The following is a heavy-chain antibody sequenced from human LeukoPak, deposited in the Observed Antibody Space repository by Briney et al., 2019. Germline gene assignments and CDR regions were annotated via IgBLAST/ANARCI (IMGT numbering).Heavy chain of an antibody. CDR1: GYTITGYY. V-gene: IGHV1-2*06. J-gene: IGHJ4*02. Sequence: GPSVKVSCKASGYTITGYYMHWVRQAPGQGLEWMGRINPKSGGTNSAQKFQGRITVTRDTSISTAYMELSRLRSDDTAVYYCARGRGDDTVSYFDYWGQGTLVTVSS. D-gene: IGHD3-22*01. CDR2: INPKSGGT. CDR3: ARGRGDDTVSYFDY.